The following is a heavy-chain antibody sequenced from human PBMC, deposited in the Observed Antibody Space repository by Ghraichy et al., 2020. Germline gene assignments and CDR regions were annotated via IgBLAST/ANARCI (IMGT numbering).Heavy chain of an antibody. CDR3: ARHSNYYDSSGYSITDDAIDI. D-gene: IGHD3-22*01. Sequence: GESLNISCEGSGYSFTKYWIGWVRQMPGKGLEWMGIIYPGDSDTRYSPSFQGQVTISADKSISTAYLQWSSLKASDTAMYYCARHSNYYDSSGYSITDDAIDIWGQGTMVTVSS. CDR2: IYPGDSDT. V-gene: IGHV5-51*01. CDR1: GYSFTKYW. J-gene: IGHJ3*02.